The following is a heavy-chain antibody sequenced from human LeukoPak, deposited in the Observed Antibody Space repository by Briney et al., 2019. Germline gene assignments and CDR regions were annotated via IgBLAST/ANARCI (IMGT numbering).Heavy chain of an antibody. V-gene: IGHV1-2*02. D-gene: IGHD5-24*01. J-gene: IGHJ4*02. Sequence: GASVKVSCKVSGYTLTELSMHWVRQAPGQGLEWMGWINPNSGGTNYAQKFQGRVTMTRDTSISTAYMELSRLRSDDTAVYYCARDPDGYDYWDYWGQGTLVTVSS. CDR1: GYTLTELS. CDR3: ARDPDGYDYWDY. CDR2: INPNSGGT.